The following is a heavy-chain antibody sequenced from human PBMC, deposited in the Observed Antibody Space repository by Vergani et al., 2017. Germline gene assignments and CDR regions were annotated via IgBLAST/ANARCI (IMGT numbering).Heavy chain of an antibody. J-gene: IGHJ3*02. D-gene: IGHD4-17*01. CDR2: ISSSGSTI. CDR3: ARHDYGDYWPDAFDI. Sequence: EVQLVESGGGLVQPGGSLRLSCAASGFTFSSYEMNWVRQAPGKGLEWVSYISSSGSTIYYADSVKGRFTISRDNAKNSLYLQMNSLRAEDTAVYYCARHDYGDYWPDAFDIWGQGTMVTVSS. V-gene: IGHV3-48*03. CDR1: GFTFSSYE.